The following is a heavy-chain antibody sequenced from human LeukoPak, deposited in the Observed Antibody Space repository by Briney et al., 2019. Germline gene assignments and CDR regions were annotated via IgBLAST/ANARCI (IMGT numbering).Heavy chain of an antibody. D-gene: IGHD3-9*01. CDR3: ARGRYVDDILTGDNWFDP. V-gene: IGHV1-46*01. Sequence: ASVKVSCKASGYTFTSYYMHWVRQAPGQGLEWMGIINPSGGSTGYAQKFQGRVTMTRNTSISTAYMELSSLRSEDTAVYYCARGRYVDDILTGDNWFDPWGQGTLVTVSS. CDR2: INPSGGST. CDR1: GYTFTSYY. J-gene: IGHJ5*02.